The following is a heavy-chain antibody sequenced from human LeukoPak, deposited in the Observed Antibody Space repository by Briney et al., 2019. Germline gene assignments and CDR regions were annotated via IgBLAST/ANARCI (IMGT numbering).Heavy chain of an antibody. Sequence: SETLSLTCAVYGGSFSGYYWTWIRQPPGKGPEWIGEINDSGRTNYNPSLKSRVTISVDTSRNQFSLKVSSVTAADTAVYYCARGPSERYYESSGYYYFDYWGQGTLVTDS. V-gene: IGHV4-34*01. J-gene: IGHJ4*02. CDR1: GGSFSGYY. D-gene: IGHD3-22*01. CDR3: ARGPSERYYESSGYYYFDY. CDR2: INDSGRT.